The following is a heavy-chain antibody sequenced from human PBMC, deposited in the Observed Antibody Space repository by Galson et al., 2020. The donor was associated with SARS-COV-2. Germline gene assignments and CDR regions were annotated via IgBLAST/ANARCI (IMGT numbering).Heavy chain of an antibody. CDR1: GYSISSGYY. D-gene: IGHD2-21*01. Sequence: SETLSLTCTVSGYSISSGYYWGWIRQPPGKGLEWIGSIYHSGSTNYNPSLKSRVDIFLHASNQVSLELSSVTAADTAVYYCARDVRGDVRWGYFDLWGRGTLVTVSS. V-gene: IGHV4-38-2*02. CDR3: ARDVRGDVRWGYFDL. CDR2: IYHSGST. J-gene: IGHJ2*01.